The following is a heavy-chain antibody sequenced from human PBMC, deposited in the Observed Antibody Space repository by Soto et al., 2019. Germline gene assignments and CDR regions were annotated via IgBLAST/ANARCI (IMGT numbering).Heavy chain of an antibody. D-gene: IGHD3-3*01. Sequence: QVQLVQSGAEVKKPGSSVKVSCKASGGTFSSYAISWVRQAPGQGLEWMGGIIPIFGTANYAQKFQGRVTSTADESTSTAYMELSSLRSEDTAVYYCARGSAYYDFWSGYPNGNWFDPWGQGTLVTVSS. J-gene: IGHJ5*02. V-gene: IGHV1-69*01. CDR1: GGTFSSYA. CDR2: IIPIFGTA. CDR3: ARGSAYYDFWSGYPNGNWFDP.